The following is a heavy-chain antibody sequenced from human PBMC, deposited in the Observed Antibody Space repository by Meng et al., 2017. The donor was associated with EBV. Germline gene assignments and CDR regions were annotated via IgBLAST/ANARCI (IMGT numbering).Heavy chain of an antibody. CDR1: GFTFSGYA. Sequence: QGERVGSGGGVVQPGRSLRLSCAASGFTFSGYAMHWVRQAPGKGLDWVAFISYDGSNEWYAGSVKGRFTISRDNSKNTLSLQMNSLRLEDTAIYYCARERTGYYAEYWGQGTLVTVSS. CDR2: ISYDGSNE. CDR3: ARERTGYYAEY. J-gene: IGHJ4*02. V-gene: IGHV3-30-3*01. D-gene: IGHD3/OR15-3a*01.